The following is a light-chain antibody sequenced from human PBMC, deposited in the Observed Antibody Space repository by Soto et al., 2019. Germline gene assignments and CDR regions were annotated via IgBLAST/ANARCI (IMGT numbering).Light chain of an antibody. CDR3: HQYGTSPST. V-gene: IGKV3-20*01. Sequence: EIVLTQSPGTLSLSPGERATLSCRASQSVSGSYLAWYQQRPGQAPRLLIYGASSRATGIPDRFSGSGSGTDFTLTINRLEPEDFAVYYCHQYGTSPSTFGQGTKVDIK. CDR1: QSVSGSY. CDR2: GAS. J-gene: IGKJ1*01.